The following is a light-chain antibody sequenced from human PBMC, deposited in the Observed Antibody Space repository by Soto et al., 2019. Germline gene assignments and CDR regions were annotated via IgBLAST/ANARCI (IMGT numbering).Light chain of an antibody. J-gene: IGLJ2*01. CDR1: SSDVGGYNY. CDR2: DVS. Sequence: QSVLTQPASVSGSPGQSITISCTGTSSDVGGYNYVSWYQQHPGKAPKPMIYDVSNRPSGVSNRFSGSKSGNTASLTISGLQAEDEAAYYCSSYTSSSTQVFGGGTKVTVL. CDR3: SSYTSSSTQV. V-gene: IGLV2-14*01.